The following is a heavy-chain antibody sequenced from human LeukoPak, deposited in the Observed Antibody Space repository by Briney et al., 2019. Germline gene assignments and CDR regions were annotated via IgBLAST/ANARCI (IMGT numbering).Heavy chain of an antibody. CDR1: GYTFTGYY. V-gene: IGHV1-2*02. D-gene: IGHD3-3*01. CDR3: ARGSLLRFLEWLLSD. CDR2: INPNSGGT. J-gene: IGHJ4*02. Sequence: ASVKVSCKASGYTFTGYYMHWVRQAPGQGLEWMGWINPNSGGTNYAQKFQGRVTMTRDTSISTAYMELSRLRSDDTAVYYCARGSLLRFLEWLLSDWGQGTPVTVSS.